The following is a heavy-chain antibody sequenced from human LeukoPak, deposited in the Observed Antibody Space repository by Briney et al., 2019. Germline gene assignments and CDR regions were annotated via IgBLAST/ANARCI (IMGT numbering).Heavy chain of an antibody. V-gene: IGHV4-34*01. CDR1: GGSFSGYY. CDR3: ARGGSITIFGVVPPRSWFDP. D-gene: IGHD3-3*01. J-gene: IGHJ5*02. Sequence: SETLSLTCAVYGGSFSGYYWSWLRQPPGKGLEWVGEINHSGSTNYNPSLKSRVTISVDTSKNQFSLKLSSVTAADTAVYYCARGGSITIFGVVPPRSWFDPWGQGTLVTVSS. CDR2: INHSGST.